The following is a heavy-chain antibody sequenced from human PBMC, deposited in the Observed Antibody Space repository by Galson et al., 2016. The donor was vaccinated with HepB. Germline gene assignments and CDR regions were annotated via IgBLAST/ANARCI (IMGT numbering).Heavy chain of an antibody. CDR3: ARDVESAGFKVTYYFDS. Sequence: SVKVSCKASGYTFSAYGITWVRQAPGRGLEWVGWISAYGRTTNYAQNLQGRATVTTDTSTTTAYLELRGPRSDETALYYCARDVESAGFKVTYYFDSWGQGTLVTVSS. J-gene: IGHJ4*02. CDR1: GYTFSAYG. CDR2: ISAYGRTT. D-gene: IGHD2-21*02. V-gene: IGHV1-18*01.